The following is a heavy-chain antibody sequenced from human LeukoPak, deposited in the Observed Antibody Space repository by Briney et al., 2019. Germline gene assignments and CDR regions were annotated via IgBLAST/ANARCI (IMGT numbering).Heavy chain of an antibody. CDR3: ARGRRDGYNYEPYFDY. CDR2: INPNSGGT. J-gene: IGHJ4*02. D-gene: IGHD5-24*01. Sequence: ASVKVSCKASGYTFTGYYMHWVRQAPGQGLEWMGWINPNSGGTNYAQKFQGRVTMTRDTSISTAYMELSRLRSDDTAVYYCARGRRDGYNYEPYFDYWGQGTLVTVSS. CDR1: GYTFTGYY. V-gene: IGHV1-2*02.